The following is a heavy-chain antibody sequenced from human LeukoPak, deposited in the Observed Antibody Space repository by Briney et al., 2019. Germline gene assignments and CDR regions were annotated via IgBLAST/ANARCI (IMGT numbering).Heavy chain of an antibody. CDR3: ASLAVAGLSEGY. CDR1: GGSISSDSYY. D-gene: IGHD6-19*01. CDR2: IYYSGST. V-gene: IGHV4-39*01. J-gene: IGHJ4*02. Sequence: PSETLSLTCTVAGGSISSDSYYWAWNRQPPGKGLEWIASIYYSGSTYYNPSLKSRVTISVDTSRNQFSLKLSSVTAADTAVYYSASLAVAGLSEGYWGQGTLVIVSS.